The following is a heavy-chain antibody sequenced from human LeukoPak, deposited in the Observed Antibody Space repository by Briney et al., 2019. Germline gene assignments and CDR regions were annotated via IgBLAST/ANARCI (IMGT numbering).Heavy chain of an antibody. V-gene: IGHV3-74*01. CDR1: GFTFSSYW. J-gene: IGHJ4*02. CDR3: ARDSVEWYIFDY. Sequence: GGSLRLSCAASGFTFSSYWMHWVREAPGKGPVWVARTNRDGSSTAYADSVKGRFTISKDNAKNTLYLLMNSLRAEDTAVYYCARDSVEWYIFDYWGQGTLVTVSS. D-gene: IGHD3-3*01. CDR2: TNRDGSST.